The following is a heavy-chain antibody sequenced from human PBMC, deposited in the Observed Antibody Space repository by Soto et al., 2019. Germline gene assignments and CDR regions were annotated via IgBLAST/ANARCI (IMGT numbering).Heavy chain of an antibody. Sequence: GESLKMSCQASAYSFTAYWITWVLQMPGKGLEWMATIDPSDSYVDYSPSFRGHVAFSVDRSITTVYVQWYRLKASDSAMYFCTSRASPGSYHFDSGGQCSVVAVYS. V-gene: IGHV5-10-1*01. CDR1: AYSFTAYW. D-gene: IGHD2-2*01. J-gene: IGHJ4*02. CDR3: TSRASPGSYHFDS. CDR2: IDPSDSYV.